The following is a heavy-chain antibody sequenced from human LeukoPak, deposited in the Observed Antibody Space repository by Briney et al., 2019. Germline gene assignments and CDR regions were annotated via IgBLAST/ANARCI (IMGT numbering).Heavy chain of an antibody. V-gene: IGHV4-38-2*01. CDR2: IYHRGNT. CDR3: ARIRMITFGGVIVRTYYFDY. CDR1: NYSISSGYY. J-gene: IGHJ4*02. D-gene: IGHD3-16*02. Sequence: PSETLSLTCAVSNYSISSGYYWGWIRQPPGKGLEWIGSIYHRGNTYYNPSLKSRGTISVDTSKNQFSLELSSVTAADTAVYYCARIRMITFGGVIVRTYYFDYWGQGTLVIVSS.